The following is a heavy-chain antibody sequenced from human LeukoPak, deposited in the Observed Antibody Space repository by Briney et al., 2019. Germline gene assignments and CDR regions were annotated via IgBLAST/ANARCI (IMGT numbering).Heavy chain of an antibody. V-gene: IGHV3-13*04. CDR2: IGTAGDT. J-gene: IGHJ4*02. D-gene: IGHD3-10*01. CDR3: ARGLHYYGSGSYFDY. CDR1: GFTFSSYD. Sequence: PGGSLRLPCAASGFTFSSYDMHWVRQATGKGLEWVSAIGTAGDTYYPGSVKGRFTISRENAKNSLYLQMNSLRAGDTAVYYCARGLHYYGSGSYFDYWGQGTLVTVSS.